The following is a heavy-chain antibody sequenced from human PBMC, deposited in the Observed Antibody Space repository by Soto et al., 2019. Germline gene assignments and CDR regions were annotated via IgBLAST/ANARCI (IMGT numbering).Heavy chain of an antibody. Sequence: PSETLSLTCTVSGGSISSYYWSWIRQPPGKGLEWIGYIYYSGSTNYNPSLKSRVTISVDTSKNQFSLKLSSVTAADTAVYYCARMYYDILTGYSGPYYYGMDVWGQGTTVTVSS. CDR1: GGSISSYY. V-gene: IGHV4-59*08. CDR3: ARMYYDILTGYSGPYYYGMDV. CDR2: IYYSGST. D-gene: IGHD3-9*01. J-gene: IGHJ6*02.